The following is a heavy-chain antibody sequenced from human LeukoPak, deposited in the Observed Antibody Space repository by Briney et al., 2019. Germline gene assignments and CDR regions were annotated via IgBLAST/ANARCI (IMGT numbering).Heavy chain of an antibody. J-gene: IGHJ4*02. Sequence: GGSLRLSCAASGFTFSSYWMHWVRQAPGKGLEWVSSISSSSSYIYYADSVKGRFTISRDNAKNSLYLQMNSLRAEDTAVYYCASLGGSYSVPPFDYWGQGTLVTVSS. CDR2: ISSSSSYI. V-gene: IGHV3-21*01. CDR1: GFTFSSYW. CDR3: ASLGGSYSVPPFDY. D-gene: IGHD1-26*01.